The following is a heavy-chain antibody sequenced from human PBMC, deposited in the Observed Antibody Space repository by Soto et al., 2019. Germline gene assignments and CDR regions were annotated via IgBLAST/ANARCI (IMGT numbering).Heavy chain of an antibody. CDR3: ALAGYDSNYYAVTPLSAGHF. D-gene: IGHD4-4*01. Sequence: QVQLVVSGGGLVKPGGSLRISCAASGFTFSDYYISWIRQAPGKGLEWVSYISSSGSIIYYADSVKGRFTISMDNAKNSLYLQMNSLRAEDTAVYYCALAGYDSNYYAVTPLSAGHFWGQGTLVTVSS. CDR2: ISSSGSII. V-gene: IGHV3-11*01. CDR1: GFTFSDYY. J-gene: IGHJ4*02.